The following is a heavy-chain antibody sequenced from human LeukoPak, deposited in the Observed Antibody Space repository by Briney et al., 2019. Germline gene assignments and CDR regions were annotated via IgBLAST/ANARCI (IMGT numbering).Heavy chain of an antibody. D-gene: IGHD2-15*01. CDR2: IYHSGST. CDR1: GGSISSGGYS. J-gene: IGHJ4*02. Sequence: SETLSLTCAVSGGSISSGGYSWSWIRQPPGKGLEWIGYIYHSGSTYYNPSLKSRVTISVDRSKNQFSLKLSSVTAADTAVYYCARDRGGGVDYWGRGTLVTVSS. CDR3: ARDRGGGVDY. V-gene: IGHV4-30-2*01.